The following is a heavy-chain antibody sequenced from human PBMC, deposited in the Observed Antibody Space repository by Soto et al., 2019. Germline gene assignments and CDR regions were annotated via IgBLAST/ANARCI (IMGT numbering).Heavy chain of an antibody. J-gene: IGHJ4*02. CDR1: GFTFSSYA. D-gene: IGHD3-10*01. Sequence: PGGSLRLSCAASGFTFSSYAMSWVRQAPGKGLEWVAVISYDGSNKYYADSVKGRFTISRDNSKNTLYLQMSSLRAEDTAVYYCATALTSNYSWSGSGSYYNLFDYLGKCTLGT. CDR3: ATALTSNYSWSGSGSYYNLFDY. CDR2: ISYDGSNK. V-gene: IGHV3-30*03.